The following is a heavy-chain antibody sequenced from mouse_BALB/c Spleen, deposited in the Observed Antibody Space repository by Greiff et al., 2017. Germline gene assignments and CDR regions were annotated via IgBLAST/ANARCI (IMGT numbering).Heavy chain of an antibody. CDR1: GFTFSDYY. D-gene: IGHD2-14*01. V-gene: IGHV5-4*02. J-gene: IGHJ4*01. Sequence: EVKLVESGGGLVKPGGSLKLSCAASGFTFSDYYMYWVRQTPEKRLEWVATISDGGSYTYYPDSVKGRFTISRDNAKNNLYLQMSSLKSEDTAMYYCARGNRYGYYYAMDYWGQGTSVTVSS. CDR2: ISDGGSYT. CDR3: ARGNRYGYYYAMDY.